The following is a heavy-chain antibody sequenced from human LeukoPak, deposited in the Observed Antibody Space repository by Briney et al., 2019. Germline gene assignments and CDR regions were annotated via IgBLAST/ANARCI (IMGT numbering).Heavy chain of an antibody. V-gene: IGHV3-64D*08. J-gene: IGHJ6*02. Sequence: GGSLILSCAASGFTFSSYWMSWVRQAPGKGLEYVSAISDSGGSTYYADSVKGRFTISRDNSKNTLYLQMSSLRAEDTAVYFCVRGYSFGPYGMDVWGQGTTVTVSS. CDR1: GFTFSSYW. D-gene: IGHD2-15*01. CDR3: VRGYSFGPYGMDV. CDR2: ISDSGGST.